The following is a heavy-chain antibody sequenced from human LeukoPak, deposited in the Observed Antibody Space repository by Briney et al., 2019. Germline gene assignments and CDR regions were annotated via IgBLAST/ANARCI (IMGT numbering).Heavy chain of an antibody. J-gene: IGHJ4*02. CDR2: IRSKAYGGTT. V-gene: IGHV3-49*03. D-gene: IGHD7-27*01. Sequence: SGGSLRLSCTASGFTFGDYAMSWFRQAPGKGLEWVGFIRSKAYGGTTEYAASVKGRFTISRDDSKSIAYLQMNSLRAEDTAVYYCARENWGLDYWGQGTLVTVSS. CDR3: ARENWGLDY. CDR1: GFTFGDYA.